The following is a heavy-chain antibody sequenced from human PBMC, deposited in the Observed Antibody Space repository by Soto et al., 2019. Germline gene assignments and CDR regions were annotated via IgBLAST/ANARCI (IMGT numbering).Heavy chain of an antibody. CDR1: GGSFSGYY. CDR2: INHSGST. Sequence: LSEALSLTCAVYGGSFSGYYWSWIRQPPGKGLEWIGEINHSGSTNYNPSLKSRVTISVDTSKNQFSLKLSSVTAADTAVYYCARSMGYFYGSGSYYDWFDPWGQGTLVTVSS. D-gene: IGHD3-10*01. J-gene: IGHJ5*02. CDR3: ARSMGYFYGSGSYYDWFDP. V-gene: IGHV4-34*01.